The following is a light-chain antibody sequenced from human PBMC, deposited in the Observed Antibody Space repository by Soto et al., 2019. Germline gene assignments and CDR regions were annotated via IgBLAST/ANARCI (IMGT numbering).Light chain of an antibody. CDR2: GNS. J-gene: IGLJ2*01. V-gene: IGLV1-40*01. CDR1: SSNIGAGYD. CDR3: QSYDSSLSASGV. Sequence: QSVLTQPPSASGAPGQRVTISCTGSSSNIGAGYDVHWYQQLPGTAPKLLIYGNSNRPSGVPDRFSGSKSGTSASLAITGLQAEDEADYYCQSYDSSLSASGVFGGGTKLTVL.